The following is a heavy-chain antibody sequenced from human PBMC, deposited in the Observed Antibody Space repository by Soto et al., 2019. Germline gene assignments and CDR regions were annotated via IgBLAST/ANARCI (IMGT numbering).Heavy chain of an antibody. CDR3: ARDGYYYDSSTYYYGMDV. CDR2: INSDGSST. CDR1: GFTFSSYW. J-gene: IGHJ6*02. D-gene: IGHD3-22*01. V-gene: IGHV3-74*01. Sequence: GGSLRLSCAASGFTFSSYWMHWVRQAPGKGLVWVSRINSDGSSTSYADSVKGRFTISRDNAKNTLYLQMNSLRAEDTAVYYCARDGYYYDSSTYYYGMDVWGQGTTVTVSS.